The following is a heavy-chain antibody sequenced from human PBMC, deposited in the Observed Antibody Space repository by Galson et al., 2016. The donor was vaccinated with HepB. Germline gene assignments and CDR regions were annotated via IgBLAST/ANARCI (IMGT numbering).Heavy chain of an antibody. J-gene: IGHJ4*02. CDR1: GFVFSNFG. Sequence: SLRLSCAASGFVFSNFGLSWVRQAPGKGLEWVASISTRRTTYYSDSVQGRFTIPRDNSNNTLYLQMNGRRAEDTAVYYCAKERLVRRIFDHWGQGTLLTVSS. CDR2: ISTRRTT. V-gene: IGHV3-23*01. D-gene: IGHD1-1*01. CDR3: AKERLVRRIFDH.